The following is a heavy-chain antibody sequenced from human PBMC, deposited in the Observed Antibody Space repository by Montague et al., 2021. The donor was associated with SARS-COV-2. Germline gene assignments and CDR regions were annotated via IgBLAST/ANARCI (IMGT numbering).Heavy chain of an antibody. V-gene: IGHV2-70*11. D-gene: IGHD3-9*01. Sequence: PALVKPTQTLTLTCTFSGFSLSTSGMCVSWIRQPPGKALEWLARIDWDDDKYYSTSLKTRLTISKDTSKNQVVLTMTNMDPVDTATYYCARTYYDILTGMDYGMDVWGQGTTVTVSS. CDR2: IDWDDDK. CDR3: ARTYYDILTGMDYGMDV. CDR1: GFSLSTSGMC. J-gene: IGHJ6*02.